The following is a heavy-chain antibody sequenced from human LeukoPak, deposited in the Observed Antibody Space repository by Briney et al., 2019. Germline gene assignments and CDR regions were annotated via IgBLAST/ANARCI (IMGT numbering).Heavy chain of an antibody. CDR3: AREALGSGWYDDAVDI. J-gene: IGHJ3*02. CDR1: GFTFSSYV. CDR2: ISSNGGST. Sequence: GGSLRLSCAASGFTFSSYVMHWVRQAPGKGLEYVSAISSNGGSTYYANSVKGRFTISRDNSKNTLYLQMGSLRAEDMAVYYCAREALGSGWYDDAVDIWGQGTVVTVSS. V-gene: IGHV3-64*01. D-gene: IGHD6-19*01.